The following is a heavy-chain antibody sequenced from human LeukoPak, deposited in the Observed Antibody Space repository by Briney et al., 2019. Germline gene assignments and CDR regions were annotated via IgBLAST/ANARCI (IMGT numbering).Heavy chain of an antibody. CDR2: INPNTGGT. J-gene: IGHJ4*02. CDR3: ARGVTSDTLY. D-gene: IGHD4-23*01. V-gene: IGHV1-2*02. CDR1: GYTFTGYY. Sequence: ASVKVSCKASGYTFTGYYMHWVRQAPGQGLEWMGWINPNTGGTNYAQKFQGRVTLTRETSISTAYLELSSLRSDDTAVYYCARGVTSDTLYWGQGTLVTVSS.